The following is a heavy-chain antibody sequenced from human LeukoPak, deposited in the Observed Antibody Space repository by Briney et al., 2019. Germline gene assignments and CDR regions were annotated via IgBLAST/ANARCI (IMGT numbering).Heavy chain of an antibody. D-gene: IGHD1-26*01. CDR3: ATYSGSYYKHFQH. J-gene: IGHJ1*01. CDR2: IIPIFGTA. V-gene: IGHV1-69*13. CDR1: GGTFSSYA. Sequence: SVKVSCKASGGTFSSYAISWVRQAPGQGLEWLGGIIPIFGTANYAQKFQGRVTITADESTSTAYMELSSLRSEDTAVYYCATYSGSYYKHFQHWGQGTLVTVSS.